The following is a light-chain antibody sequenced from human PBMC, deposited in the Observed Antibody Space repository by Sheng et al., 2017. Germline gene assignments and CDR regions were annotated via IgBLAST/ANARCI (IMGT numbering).Light chain of an antibody. J-gene: IGKJ5*01. CDR3: QKYNSAPLT. V-gene: IGKV1-27*01. Sequence: DIQMTQSPSSLSASVGDRVTITCRASQDITNYLAWYQQKPGKVPKLLIYAAFILQSGVPSRFSGSGSGTDFTLTISSLQPEDVATYYCQKYNSAPLTFGQGTRLDIK. CDR1: QDITNY. CDR2: AAF.